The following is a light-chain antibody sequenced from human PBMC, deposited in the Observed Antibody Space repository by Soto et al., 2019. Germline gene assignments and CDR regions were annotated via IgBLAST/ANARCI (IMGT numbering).Light chain of an antibody. Sequence: QSVLTQPPSVSGSPGQRVTISCTGSSSNIGGGYYVSWYQQLPGTAPKLLIYGDSNRPSGVPDRFSGSKSGTSASLAITGLQAADEDAYYCQTYDRSISAWVFGGGTKLTVL. CDR2: GDS. CDR1: SSNIGGGYY. V-gene: IGLV1-40*01. J-gene: IGLJ3*02. CDR3: QTYDRSISAWV.